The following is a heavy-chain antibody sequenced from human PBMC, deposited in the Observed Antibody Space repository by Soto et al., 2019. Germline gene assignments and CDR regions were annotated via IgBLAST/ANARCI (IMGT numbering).Heavy chain of an antibody. CDR3: AVAYYYGSGSYYALDY. J-gene: IGHJ4*02. CDR1: GGTFSSYT. D-gene: IGHD3-10*01. V-gene: IGHV1-69*02. Sequence: QVQLVQSGAEVKKPGSSVKVSCKASGGTFSSYTISWVRQAPGQGLEWMGRIIPILGIANYAQKFQGRVTITADKSTSTAYMELSSLRSAETAVYYCAVAYYYGSGSYYALDYWGQGTLVTVSS. CDR2: IIPILGIA.